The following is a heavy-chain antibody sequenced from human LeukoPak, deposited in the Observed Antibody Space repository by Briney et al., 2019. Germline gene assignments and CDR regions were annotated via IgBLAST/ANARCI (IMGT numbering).Heavy chain of an antibody. CDR3: ARVMDHGYSDY. CDR1: GGSVSGYY. J-gene: IGHJ4*02. D-gene: IGHD3-22*01. Sequence: PSETLSLTCTVSGGSVSGYYWSWIRQPPGKGLEFIGYIFYSWSTKYNPSLKSRVTISVDTSQNQFSLKLSSVTAADTAVYYCARVMDHGYSDYWGQGTLVTVSS. V-gene: IGHV4-59*02. CDR2: IFYSWST.